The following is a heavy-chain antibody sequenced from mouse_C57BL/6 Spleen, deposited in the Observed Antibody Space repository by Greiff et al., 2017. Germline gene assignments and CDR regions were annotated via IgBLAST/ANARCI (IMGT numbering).Heavy chain of an antibody. V-gene: IGHV2-9-1*01. D-gene: IGHD2-2*01. Sequence: VMLVESGPGLVAPSQSLSITCTVSGFSLTSYAISWVRQPPGKGLEWLGVIWTGGGTNYNSALKSRLSISKDNSKSQFFLKMNSLQTDDTASYYCARVYYGYEGWFAYWGQGTLVTVSA. J-gene: IGHJ3*01. CDR2: IWTGGGT. CDR1: GFSLTSYA. CDR3: ARVYYGYEGWFAY.